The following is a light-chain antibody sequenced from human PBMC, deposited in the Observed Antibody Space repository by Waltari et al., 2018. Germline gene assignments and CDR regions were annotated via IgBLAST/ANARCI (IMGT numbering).Light chain of an antibody. J-gene: IGKJ2*01. CDR3: QHTFETPYS. V-gene: IGKV1-39*01. CDR2: ATS. Sequence: DLQMTQSPSSLSASIGDSVTLTCRASENIGSYLNWYQQRTGEAPKLLIYATSTLQTEVPSRFSGSGSRTDFTLTISSLQPEDFATYYCQHTFETPYSFGQGTKLESK. CDR1: ENIGSY.